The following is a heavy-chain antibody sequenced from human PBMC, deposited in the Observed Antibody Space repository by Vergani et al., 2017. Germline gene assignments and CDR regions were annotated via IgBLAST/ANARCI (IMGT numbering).Heavy chain of an antibody. V-gene: IGHV1-2*02. CDR2: INPNSGGT. CDR1: GYTFTGYY. D-gene: IGHD6-6*01. CDR3: ARECRAARFKSSPAPFDP. J-gene: IGHJ5*02. Sequence: QVQLVQSGAEVKKPGASVKVSCKASGYTFTGYYMHWVRQAPGQGLEWMGWINPNSGGTNYAQKFQGRVTMTRDTSISTAYMELSRLRSDGTAVYYCARECRAARFKSSPAPFDPWGQGTLVTVSS.